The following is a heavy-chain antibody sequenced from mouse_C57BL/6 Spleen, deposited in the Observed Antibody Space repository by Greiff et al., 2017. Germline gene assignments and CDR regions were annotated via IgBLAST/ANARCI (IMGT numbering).Heavy chain of an antibody. D-gene: IGHD2-4*01. CDR1: GYTFTDYN. Sequence: VQLKESGPELVKPGASVKIPCKASGYTFTDYNMDWVKQSHGKSLEWIGDINPNNGGTIYNQKFKGKATLTVDKSSSTAYMELRSLTSEDTAVYYCARQRDDYVLFDYWGQGTTLTVSS. CDR2: INPNNGGT. V-gene: IGHV1-18*01. J-gene: IGHJ2*01. CDR3: ARQRDDYVLFDY.